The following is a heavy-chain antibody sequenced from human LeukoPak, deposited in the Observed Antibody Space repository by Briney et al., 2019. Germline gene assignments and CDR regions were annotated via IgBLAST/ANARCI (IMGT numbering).Heavy chain of an antibody. CDR3: ARIVYDILTGYLQYNWFDP. Sequence: GGSLRLSCAASGFTFDNYAMNWVRQAPGKGLEWVSVIYSGGSTYYADSVKGRFTISRDNSKNTLYLQMNSLRAEDTAVYYCARIVYDILTGYLQYNWFDPWGQGTLVTVSS. CDR1: GFTFDNYA. V-gene: IGHV3-53*01. D-gene: IGHD3-9*01. J-gene: IGHJ5*02. CDR2: IYSGGST.